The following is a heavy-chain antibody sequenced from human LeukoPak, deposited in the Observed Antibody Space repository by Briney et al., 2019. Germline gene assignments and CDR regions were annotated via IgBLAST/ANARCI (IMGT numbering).Heavy chain of an antibody. Sequence: SETLSLTCTVSGGSISSYYWSWIRQPAGKGLEWIGRIYTSGSTNYNPSLKSRVTMSVDTSKNQFSLKLSSVTAADTAVYYCARTYYYDSSGYYSFDYWGQGTLVTVSS. J-gene: IGHJ4*02. CDR2: IYTSGST. CDR3: ARTYYYDSSGYYSFDY. D-gene: IGHD3-22*01. V-gene: IGHV4-4*07. CDR1: GGSISSYY.